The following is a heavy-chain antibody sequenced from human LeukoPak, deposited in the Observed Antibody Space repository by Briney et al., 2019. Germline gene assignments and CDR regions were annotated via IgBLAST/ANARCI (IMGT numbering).Heavy chain of an antibody. Sequence: ASVKVSCKASGGTFSSYAISWVRQAPGQGLESMGGIIPIFGTANYAQKFQGRVTITTDESTSTAYMELSSLRSEDTAVYYCARGRGYSYGPDVYWGQGTLVTVSS. CDR2: IIPIFGTA. V-gene: IGHV1-69*05. D-gene: IGHD5-18*01. CDR1: GGTFSSYA. CDR3: ARGRGYSYGPDVY. J-gene: IGHJ4*02.